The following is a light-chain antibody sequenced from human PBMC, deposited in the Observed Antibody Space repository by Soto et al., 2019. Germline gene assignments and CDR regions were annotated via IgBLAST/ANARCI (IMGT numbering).Light chain of an antibody. CDR3: AAWDDSLRGWV. Sequence: QSVLTQPPSASGTPGQRVTISCSGSSSNIGSNYVYWYQQLPGTAPKLLIYTNDQRPSGVPDRFSGSKSGTSASLVISGLRSEDEADYYCAAWDDSLRGWVFGGGTKLTVL. V-gene: IGLV1-47*02. J-gene: IGLJ3*02. CDR1: SSNIGSNY. CDR2: TND.